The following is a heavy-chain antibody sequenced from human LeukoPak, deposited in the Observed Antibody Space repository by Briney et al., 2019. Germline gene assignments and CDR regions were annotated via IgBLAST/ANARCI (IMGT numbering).Heavy chain of an antibody. CDR3: ARKILWFGEETNWFDP. D-gene: IGHD3-10*01. Sequence: ASVKVSCKVSGYTLTELSMHWVRQAPGKGLEWMGGFDPEDGETIYAQKFQGGVTMTEDTSTDTAYMELSSLRSEDTAVYYCARKILWFGEETNWFDPWGQGTLVTVSS. V-gene: IGHV1-24*01. J-gene: IGHJ5*02. CDR1: GYTLTELS. CDR2: FDPEDGET.